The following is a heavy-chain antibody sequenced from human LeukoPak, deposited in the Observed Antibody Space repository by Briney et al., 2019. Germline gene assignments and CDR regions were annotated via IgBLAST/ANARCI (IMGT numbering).Heavy chain of an antibody. CDR1: GFTFSSYA. D-gene: IGHD1-26*01. V-gene: IGHV3-23*01. Sequence: GGSLRLSCAASGFTFSSYAVSWVRQAPGKGLEWVSAITGSGGSIYYADFVKGRFTISRDNSKNTLYLQMNSLRAEDTAVYYCARDFSSGSYYGDYYFDYWGQGTLVTVSS. J-gene: IGHJ4*02. CDR2: ITGSGGSI. CDR3: ARDFSSGSYYGDYYFDY.